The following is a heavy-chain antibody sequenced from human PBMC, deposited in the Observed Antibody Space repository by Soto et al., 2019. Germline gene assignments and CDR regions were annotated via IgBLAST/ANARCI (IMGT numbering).Heavy chain of an antibody. CDR3: ARGRREFDIFTAYTMGDF. V-gene: IGHV1-46*03. J-gene: IGHJ4*02. D-gene: IGHD3-10*01. Sequence: QVQLVQSGAEVKKPGASVKVSCKASGYTFSAFYIHWFRQASGEGLQWMGVFNPRSGATEYVQKFQGRVTLTGDTPTSTVYMELSSLRSDDPATYYCARGRREFDIFTAYTMGDFWGQGTLVTVSS. CDR2: FNPRSGAT. CDR1: GYTFSAFY.